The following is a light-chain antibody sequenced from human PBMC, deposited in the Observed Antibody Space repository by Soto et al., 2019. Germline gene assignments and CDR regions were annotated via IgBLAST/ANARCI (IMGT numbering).Light chain of an antibody. CDR3: SSYTSSSTRV. Sequence: QSALTQPASVSGSPGQSIPISCTGTSSDVGGYHYVSWYQQHPGKAPKLMIYEVSNRPSGVSNRFSGSKSGNTASLTISGLQAEDEADYCCSSYTSSSTRVFGGGTQLTVL. CDR2: EVS. CDR1: SSDVGGYHY. J-gene: IGLJ3*02. V-gene: IGLV2-14*01.